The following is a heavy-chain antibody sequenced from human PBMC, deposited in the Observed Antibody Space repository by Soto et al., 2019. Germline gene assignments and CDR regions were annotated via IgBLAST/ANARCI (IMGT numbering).Heavy chain of an antibody. J-gene: IGHJ5*02. Sequence: ASVKVSCKASGYTFTSYYMHWVRQAPGQGLEWMGIINPSGGSTSYAQKFQGRVTMTRDTSTSTVYMELSSLRSEDTAVYYCARDDAWSGPRRWFDPWGQGTLVTVSS. D-gene: IGHD3-3*01. CDR2: INPSGGST. V-gene: IGHV1-46*01. CDR1: GYTFTSYY. CDR3: ARDDAWSGPRRWFDP.